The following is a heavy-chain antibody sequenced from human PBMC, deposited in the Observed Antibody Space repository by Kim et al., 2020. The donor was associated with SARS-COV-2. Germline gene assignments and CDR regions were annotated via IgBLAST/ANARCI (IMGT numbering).Heavy chain of an antibody. D-gene: IGHD5-12*01. CDR3: AYYDYYCYGMDV. V-gene: IGHV3-74*03. Sequence: YADTVKGRFTNSRDNAKNTLYLQMSGLRAGDTAVYYCAYYDYYCYGMDVWGQGTTVTVSS. J-gene: IGHJ6*02.